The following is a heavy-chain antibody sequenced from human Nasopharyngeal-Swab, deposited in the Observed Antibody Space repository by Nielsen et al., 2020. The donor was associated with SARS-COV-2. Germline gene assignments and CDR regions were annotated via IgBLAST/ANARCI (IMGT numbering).Heavy chain of an antibody. D-gene: IGHD6-13*01. Sequence: GGFLRLSCAASGFTFDDYAMHWVRQAPGKGLEWVSGISWNSGSTGYADSVKGRFTISRDNAKNSLYLQMNSLRAEDTALYYCAKARIAAAGIRDYFDYWGQGTLVTVSS. V-gene: IGHV3-9*01. CDR1: GFTFDDYA. J-gene: IGHJ4*02. CDR2: ISWNSGST. CDR3: AKARIAAAGIRDYFDY.